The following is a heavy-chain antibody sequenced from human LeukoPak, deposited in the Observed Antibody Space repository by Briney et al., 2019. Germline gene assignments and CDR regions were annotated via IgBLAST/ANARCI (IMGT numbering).Heavy chain of an antibody. CDR2: ISPSGDIT. V-gene: IGHV3-23*01. D-gene: IGHD5-12*01. CDR1: GLTFNKYW. CDR3: AKDDAWLRYAC. Sequence: GGSLRLSCEASGLTFNKYWMTWVRQAPGKGLEWVSGISPSGDITYYADSVKGRFTVSRDNFKNTLYLQMNSLRTEDTAVYFCAKDDAWLRYACWGPGTLVTVSS. J-gene: IGHJ4*02.